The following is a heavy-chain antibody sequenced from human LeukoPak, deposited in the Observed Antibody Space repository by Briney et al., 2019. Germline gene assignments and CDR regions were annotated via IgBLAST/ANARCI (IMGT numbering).Heavy chain of an antibody. V-gene: IGHV3-15*01. CDR1: GFTFSSYA. CDR3: TTDNPHYDILTGYLTPPYFDY. D-gene: IGHD3-9*01. J-gene: IGHJ4*02. Sequence: GGSLRLSCAASGFTFSSYAMSWVRQAPGKGLEWVGRIKSKTDGGTTDYAAPVKGRFTISGDDSKNTLYLQMNSLKTEDTAVYYCTTDNPHYDILTGYLTPPYFDYWGQGTLVTVSS. CDR2: IKSKTDGGTT.